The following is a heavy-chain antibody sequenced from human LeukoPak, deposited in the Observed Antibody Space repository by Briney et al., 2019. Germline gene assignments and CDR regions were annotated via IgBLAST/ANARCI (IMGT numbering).Heavy chain of an antibody. J-gene: IGHJ3*02. CDR2: INNDGSST. V-gene: IGHV3-74*01. CDR1: GFTFSSYW. Sequence: TGGSLRLSCAASGFTFSSYWMHWVRQAPRKGLVWVSHINNDGSSTTYADSVKGRFTISRDNAKNTLYLQMNSLRDEDTAVYYCARVAYYYDSSDYFSHAFDIWRQGTMVTVSS. D-gene: IGHD3-22*01. CDR3: ARVAYYYDSSDYFSHAFDI.